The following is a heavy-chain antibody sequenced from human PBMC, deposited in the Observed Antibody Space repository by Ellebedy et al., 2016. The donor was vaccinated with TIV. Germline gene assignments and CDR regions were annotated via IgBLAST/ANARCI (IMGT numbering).Heavy chain of an antibody. D-gene: IGHD6-19*01. V-gene: IGHV3-74*01. CDR1: GFTFSSYW. Sequence: GESLKISCAASGFTFSSYWMHWVRQAPGKGLVWVSRINSDGSSKSYADSVKGRFTISRDNSKNTLYLQMNSLRAEDTAVYYCAKDPLRLVRPEFDPWGQGTLVTVSS. CDR2: INSDGSSK. J-gene: IGHJ5*02. CDR3: AKDPLRLVRPEFDP.